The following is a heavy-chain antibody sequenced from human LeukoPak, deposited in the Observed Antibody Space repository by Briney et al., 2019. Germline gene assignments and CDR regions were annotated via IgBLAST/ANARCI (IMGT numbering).Heavy chain of an antibody. CDR3: ARLFGGVTTFDY. Sequence: PGRSLRLSCAASGFSISNYWMSWVRQGPGKGLEWVASINPDGSAERYVDSVKGRFTISRDNAKNSMYLQMNSLSAEDTALFYCARLFGGVTTFDYWGQGTLVTVSS. CDR2: INPDGSAE. V-gene: IGHV3-7*01. J-gene: IGHJ4*02. CDR1: GFSISNYW. D-gene: IGHD4-17*01.